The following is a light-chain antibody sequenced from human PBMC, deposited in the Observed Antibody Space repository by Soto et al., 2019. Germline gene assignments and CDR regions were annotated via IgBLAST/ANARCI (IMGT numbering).Light chain of an antibody. V-gene: IGLV2-14*01. Sequence: QSVLTQPASVSGSPGQSITISCTGTSTDVGDSNQHHLGKAPKLIIYEVSYRPSGVSNRFSGSKSAYTASLTISGLQAEDEADYYCNSQTTSGIRVFGTGTKVTVL. CDR1: STDVGDSN. CDR3: NSQTTSGIRV. J-gene: IGLJ1*01. CDR2: EVS.